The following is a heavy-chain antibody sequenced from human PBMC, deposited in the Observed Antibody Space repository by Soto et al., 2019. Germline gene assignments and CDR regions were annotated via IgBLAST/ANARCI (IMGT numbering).Heavy chain of an antibody. V-gene: IGHV1-8*01. CDR2: MNPNSGNT. J-gene: IGHJ4*02. Sequence: ASVKVSCKASGYTFTSYDINRVRQATGQGLEWMGWMNPNSGNTGYAQKFQGRVTMTRNTSISTAYMELSRLRSEDTAVYYCARVPLNSYYYDSSGYSGYWGQGTLVTVSS. CDR1: GYTFTSYD. D-gene: IGHD3-22*01. CDR3: ARVPLNSYYYDSSGYSGY.